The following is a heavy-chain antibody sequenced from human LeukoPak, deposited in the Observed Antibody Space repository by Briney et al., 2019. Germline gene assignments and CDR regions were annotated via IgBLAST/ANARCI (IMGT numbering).Heavy chain of an antibody. CDR2: IKQDGSEK. J-gene: IGHJ4*02. Sequence: PGGSLRLSCAASGFIFRSHWMTWVRQAPGRGLEWVAHIKQDGSEKHYVDSVEGRFTLSRDDAKNSLYLQMNSLRVDDTAVYYCARGPNYGARVDYLDYWGQGTLVTVSS. CDR3: ARGPNYGARVDYLDY. D-gene: IGHD4-17*01. CDR1: GFIFRSHW. V-gene: IGHV3-7*01.